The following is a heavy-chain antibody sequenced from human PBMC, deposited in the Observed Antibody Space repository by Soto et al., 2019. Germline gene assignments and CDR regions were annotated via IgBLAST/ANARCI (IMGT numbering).Heavy chain of an antibody. CDR3: AKNLFRQWLPPDAFDI. CDR2: ISGSGGST. Sequence: GGSLRLSCAASGFTFSSCAMSWVRQAPGRGLEWVSAISGSGGSTYYADSVKSRFTISRDNSKNTLYLQVNSLRAEDTAVYYCAKNLFRQWLPPDAFDIWGQGTMVTVSS. J-gene: IGHJ3*02. CDR1: GFTFSSCA. V-gene: IGHV3-23*01. D-gene: IGHD6-19*01.